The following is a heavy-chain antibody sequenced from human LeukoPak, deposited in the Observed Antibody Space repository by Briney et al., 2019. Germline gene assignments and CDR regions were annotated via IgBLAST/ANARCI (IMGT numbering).Heavy chain of an antibody. CDR3: ARAAMTGSLDY. CDR2: IYSGGST. D-gene: IGHD2-2*01. J-gene: IGHJ4*02. V-gene: IGHV3-66*01. Sequence: GGSLRLSCAASGFTVSSNYMSWVRQAPGKGLEWVSVIYSGGSTYYADSVKGRFTVSRDNSKNTLYLQMNSLRAEDTAVYYCARAAMTGSLDYWGQGTLVTVSS. CDR1: GFTVSSNY.